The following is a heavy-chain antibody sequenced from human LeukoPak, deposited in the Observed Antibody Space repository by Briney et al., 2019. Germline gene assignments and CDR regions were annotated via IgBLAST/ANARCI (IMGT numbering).Heavy chain of an antibody. CDR3: ARDRYYYGSGSYFFDY. J-gene: IGHJ4*02. CDR2: IYTSGST. Sequence: SETLSLTCTVSGGSISSYYWSWLPQPAGKGLEGLGRIYTSGSTNYNPSLKSRVTMSVDTSKNQFSLKLSSVTAADTAVYYCARDRYYYGSGSYFFDYWGQGTLVTVSS. V-gene: IGHV4-4*07. CDR1: GGSISSYY. D-gene: IGHD3-10*01.